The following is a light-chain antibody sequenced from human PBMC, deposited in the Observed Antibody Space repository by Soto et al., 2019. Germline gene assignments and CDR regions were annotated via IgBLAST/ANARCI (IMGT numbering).Light chain of an antibody. CDR2: ADS. Sequence: ELTQAPSVSVAPGQTARIGCGGDNIGSKSVHWYQQRPGQAPVLVVYADSDRPSGIPERFSGSNPGNTATLTISRVEAGDEADYYCQVWDYDTDHFVFGPGTKVTVL. V-gene: IGLV3-21*02. CDR3: QVWDYDTDHFV. CDR1: NIGSKS. J-gene: IGLJ1*01.